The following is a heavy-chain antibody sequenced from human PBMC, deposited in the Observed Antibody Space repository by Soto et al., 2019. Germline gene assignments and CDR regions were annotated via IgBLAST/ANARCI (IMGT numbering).Heavy chain of an antibody. V-gene: IGHV3-21*01. Sequence: EVQLVESGGGLVKPGGSLRLSCAASGFTFSSYSMNWVRQAPGKGLEWVSSISSSSSYIYYADSVKGRFTISRDNAKNSLYQQMNSLRAEDTAVYYCARAPKDIVLMVYADTLEYFQHWGQGTLVTVSS. CDR1: GFTFSSYS. CDR3: ARAPKDIVLMVYADTLEYFQH. J-gene: IGHJ1*01. CDR2: ISSSSSYI. D-gene: IGHD2-8*01.